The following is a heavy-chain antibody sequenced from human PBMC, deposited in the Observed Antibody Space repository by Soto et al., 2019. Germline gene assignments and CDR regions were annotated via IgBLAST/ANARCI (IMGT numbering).Heavy chain of an antibody. D-gene: IGHD2-2*01. J-gene: IGHJ6*02. CDR3: ARDTTRGYCSSTSCYAYYYYYGMDV. CDR1: GYTFTSYA. Sequence: ASVKVSCKASGYTFTSYAMHWVRQAPGQRLEWMGWINAGNGNTKYSQKFQGRVTITRDTSASTAYMELSSLRSEDTAVYYCARDTTRGYCSSTSCYAYYYYYGMDVWGQGTTVTVSS. CDR2: INAGNGNT. V-gene: IGHV1-3*01.